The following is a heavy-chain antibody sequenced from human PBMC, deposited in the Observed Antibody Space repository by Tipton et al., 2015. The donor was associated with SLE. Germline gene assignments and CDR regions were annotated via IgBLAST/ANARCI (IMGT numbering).Heavy chain of an antibody. V-gene: IGHV3-74*01. CDR1: GFTFSSYW. J-gene: IGHJ3*02. CDR2: INSDGSST. CDR3: ARVKVGRYYDFWSGYYKGHDAFDI. D-gene: IGHD3-3*01. Sequence: GSLRLSCAASGFTFSSYWMHWVRQAPGKGLVWVSRINSDGSSTSYADSVKGRFTISRDNAKNTLYLQMNSLRAEDTAVYYCARVKVGRYYDFWSGYYKGHDAFDIWGQGTMVTVSS.